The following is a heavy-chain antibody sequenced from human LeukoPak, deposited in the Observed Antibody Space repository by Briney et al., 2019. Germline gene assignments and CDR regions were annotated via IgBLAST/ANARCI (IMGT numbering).Heavy chain of an antibody. CDR3: ARVGRGSRRVHFDY. CDR1: GGSISTGYNY. CDR2: MFFSGNT. Sequence: SETLSLTCSVSGGSISTGYNYWGWIRQPPGKGLEWIASMFFSGNTYYNPSLKSRVTISVDTSKNQFSLKLSSVTAADTAVYYCARVGRGSRRVHFDYWGQGTLVTVSS. D-gene: IGHD5-12*01. V-gene: IGHV4-39*01. J-gene: IGHJ4*02.